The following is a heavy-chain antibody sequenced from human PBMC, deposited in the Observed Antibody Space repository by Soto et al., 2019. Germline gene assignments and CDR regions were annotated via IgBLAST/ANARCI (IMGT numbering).Heavy chain of an antibody. CDR1: GYTFTSHY. CDR2: INPSGGST. J-gene: IGHJ6*02. V-gene: IGHV1-46*01. Sequence: ASVKVSGKASGYTFTSHYMHWVRQAPGQGLEWMGIINPSGGSTSYAQKFQGRVTMTRDTSTSTVYMELSSLRSEDTAVYYCARDQEGSSSSDGMDVWGQGTTVTVSS. D-gene: IGHD6-6*01. CDR3: ARDQEGSSSSDGMDV.